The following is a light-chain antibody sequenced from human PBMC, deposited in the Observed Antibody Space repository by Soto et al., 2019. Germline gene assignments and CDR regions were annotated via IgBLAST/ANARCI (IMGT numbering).Light chain of an antibody. CDR3: QQYINWPLT. CDR1: QSVSSN. V-gene: IGKV3D-15*01. J-gene: IGKJ4*01. Sequence: ESVLTQSPGTLSLSPGESATLSCRASQSVSSNYLAWYQQKPGQAPRLLIYGASTRATGIPDRFSGSGSGTEFTLIISSLQSEDFAVCYCQQYINWPLTFGGGTKVDIK. CDR2: GAS.